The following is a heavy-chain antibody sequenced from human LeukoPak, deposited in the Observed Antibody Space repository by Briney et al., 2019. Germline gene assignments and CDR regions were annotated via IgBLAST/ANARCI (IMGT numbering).Heavy chain of an antibody. CDR1: GGTFGGYT. CDR3: ARELSAAAPYYMDV. J-gene: IGHJ6*03. CDR2: IIPMLRSS. Sequence: SVKVSCKASGGTFGGYTISWVRQAPGQGLEWMGGIIPMLRSSTYAQRFQGRLTITTDESTTTVHMELRSLESEDTAVYFCARELSAAAPYYMDVWGKGTTVAVSS. D-gene: IGHD6-25*01. V-gene: IGHV1-69*16.